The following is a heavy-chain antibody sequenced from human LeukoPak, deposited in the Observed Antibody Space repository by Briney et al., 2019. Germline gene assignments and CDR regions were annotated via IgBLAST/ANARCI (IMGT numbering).Heavy chain of an antibody. V-gene: IGHV3-11*05. CDR2: ISSSGSYR. J-gene: IGHJ4*02. D-gene: IGHD6-13*01. CDR3: ARADSSSWFDY. CDR1: GFTFSSYY. Sequence: GGSLRLSCAASGFTFSSYYMTWIRQAPGKGLEWVSHISSSGSYRNYADSVKGRFTISRDNAKNSLYLQMNSLRAVDTAVYYCARADSSSWFDYWGQGVLVTVSS.